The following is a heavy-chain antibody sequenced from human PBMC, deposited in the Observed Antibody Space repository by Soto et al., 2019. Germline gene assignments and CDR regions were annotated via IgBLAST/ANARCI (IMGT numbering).Heavy chain of an antibody. V-gene: IGHV3-23*01. Sequence: EVQLLESGGGLVQPGGSLRLSCAASGFTFSDYAMSWVRQAPGKVLYWVSAISSSGDHTFYADSVKGRFTISRDNSKNTLYLQVNSLRAEDTAVYYCAQLLRPGLQFFVVWGQGTRVTVSS. D-gene: IGHD3-3*01. CDR2: ISSSGDHT. CDR3: AQLLRPGLQFFVV. J-gene: IGHJ4*02. CDR1: GFTFSDYA.